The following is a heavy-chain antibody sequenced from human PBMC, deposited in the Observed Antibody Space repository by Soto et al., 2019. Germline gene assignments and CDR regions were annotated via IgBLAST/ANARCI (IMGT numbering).Heavy chain of an antibody. J-gene: IGHJ6*02. V-gene: IGHV4-30-4*01. CDR1: GDSITSGTYY. D-gene: IGHD2-8*02. Sequence: PSETLSLTCTVSGDSITSGTYYWSWIRQPPGKGLEWVGFVFHSGTTFYNPSLKSRVLMSADTSKIQFSLNVRSLTAADTAVYYCARARGYCTGASCSLFYFYGLDVWGQGTTVTVSS. CDR3: ARARGYCTGASCSLFYFYGLDV. CDR2: VFHSGTT.